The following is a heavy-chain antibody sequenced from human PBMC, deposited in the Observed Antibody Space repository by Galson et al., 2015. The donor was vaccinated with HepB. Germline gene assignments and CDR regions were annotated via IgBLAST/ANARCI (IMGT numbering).Heavy chain of an antibody. J-gene: IGHJ4*02. V-gene: IGHV3-33*01. CDR1: GFTFSSYG. CDR3: ARGSDYSSGWYVVDY. D-gene: IGHD6-19*01. Sequence: SLRLSCAASGFTFSSYGIYWVRQAPGKGLEWVAVIWYDGRNKYYADSVKGRFTISRDNSKNTVYLQMNNLRAEYTAVYYCARGSDYSSGWYVVDYWGQGTLVTVSS. CDR2: IWYDGRNK.